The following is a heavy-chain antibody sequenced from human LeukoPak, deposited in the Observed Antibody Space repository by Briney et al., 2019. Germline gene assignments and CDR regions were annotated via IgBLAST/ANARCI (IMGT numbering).Heavy chain of an antibody. V-gene: IGHV3-30*04. Sequence: GRSLRLSCAASGFTFGSYAMHWVRQAPAKGLEGVAVISYDGSNKYYADSVKGRFTISRDNSKNTLYLQMNSLRAEDTAVYYCARHLYGDSPHGMDVWGKGTTVTVSS. D-gene: IGHD4-17*01. CDR1: GFTFGSYA. J-gene: IGHJ6*04. CDR3: ARHLYGDSPHGMDV. CDR2: ISYDGSNK.